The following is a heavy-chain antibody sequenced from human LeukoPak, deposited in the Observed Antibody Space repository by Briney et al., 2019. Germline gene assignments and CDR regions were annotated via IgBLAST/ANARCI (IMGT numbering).Heavy chain of an antibody. Sequence: GASVKVSCKASGYTFTSYYMHWVRQAPGQGLEWMGIINPSGGSTSYAQKFQGRVTMTRDMSTSTVYMELSSLRSEDTAVYYCARDVPDSSGYYYSAYYYYMDVWGKGTTVTISS. V-gene: IGHV1-46*01. CDR2: INPSGGST. J-gene: IGHJ6*03. D-gene: IGHD3-22*01. CDR1: GYTFTSYY. CDR3: ARDVPDSSGYYYSAYYYYMDV.